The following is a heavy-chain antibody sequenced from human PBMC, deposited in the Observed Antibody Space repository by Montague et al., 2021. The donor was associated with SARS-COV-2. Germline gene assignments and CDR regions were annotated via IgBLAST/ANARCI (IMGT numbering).Heavy chain of an antibody. CDR3: AREGGWLSRGSYYFDY. J-gene: IGHJ4*02. CDR2: IYYSGXT. CDR1: GGSISSSSYY. Sequence: SETLSLTCTVAGGSISSSSYYWGWIRQPPGKGLESIGSIYYSGXTXYXXXXKXRVTISVDTSKNQFSLKLSSVTAADTAVYYCAREGGWLSRGSYYFDYWGQGTLVTVPS. D-gene: IGHD3-22*01. V-gene: IGHV4-39*07.